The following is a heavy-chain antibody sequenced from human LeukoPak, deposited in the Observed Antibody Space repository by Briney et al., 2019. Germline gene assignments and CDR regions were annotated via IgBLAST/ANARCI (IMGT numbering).Heavy chain of an antibody. Sequence: SETLSLTCTVSGGSISSYYWSWIRQPPGKGLEWIGSIYYSGSTYYNVSLKSRVTISVDTSKNQFSLKLSSVTAADTAVYYCAKSGWFGEASMLWGQGTLVTVSS. V-gene: IGHV4-59*05. CDR1: GGSISSYY. CDR2: IYYSGST. J-gene: IGHJ4*02. D-gene: IGHD3-10*01. CDR3: AKSGWFGEASML.